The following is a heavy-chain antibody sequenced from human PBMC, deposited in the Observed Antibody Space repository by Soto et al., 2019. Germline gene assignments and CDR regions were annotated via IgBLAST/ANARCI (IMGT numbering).Heavy chain of an antibody. CDR2: IIPILGIA. CDR1: GGTFSSYA. J-gene: IGHJ6*02. D-gene: IGHD5-18*01. V-gene: IGHV1-69*10. CDR3: GSSSYGYYYYYYGMDV. Sequence: ASVKVSCKASGGTFSSYAISWVRQAPGQGLEWMGGIIPILGIANYAQKFQGRVTITADKSTSTAYMELSSLRSEDTAVYYCGSSSYGYYYYYYGMDVWGQGTTVTVSS.